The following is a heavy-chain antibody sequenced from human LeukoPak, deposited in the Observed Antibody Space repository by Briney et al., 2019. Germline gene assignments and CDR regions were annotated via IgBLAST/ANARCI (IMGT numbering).Heavy chain of an antibody. D-gene: IGHD3-10*01. CDR1: GFTFSSYG. CDR2: ISGSGGST. CDR3: AKNSFYYGSGSYYFDY. Sequence: GGSLRLSCAASGFTFSSYGMSWVRQPPGKGLEWVSTISGSGGSTSYADSVKGRFTISRDISKNTLYLQMNSLRAEDTALYYCAKNSFYYGSGSYYFDYWGQGTLVTVSS. J-gene: IGHJ4*02. V-gene: IGHV3-23*01.